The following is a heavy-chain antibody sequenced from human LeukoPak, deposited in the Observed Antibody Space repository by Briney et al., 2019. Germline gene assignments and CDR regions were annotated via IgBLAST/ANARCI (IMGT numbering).Heavy chain of an antibody. J-gene: IGHJ4*02. V-gene: IGHV4-30-4*01. D-gene: IGHD3-16*01. Sequence: PSETLSLTCTVSGGSISSGDYYWSRIRRPPGKGLEWIGYIYYSGSTYYNPSLKSRVTISVDTSKNQFSLKLSSVTAADTAVYYCAVRIIPGGYYFDYWGQGTLITVSS. CDR1: GGSISSGDYY. CDR2: IYYSGST. CDR3: AVRIIPGGYYFDY.